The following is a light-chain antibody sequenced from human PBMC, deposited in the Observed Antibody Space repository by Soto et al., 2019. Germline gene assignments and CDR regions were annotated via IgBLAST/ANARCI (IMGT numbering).Light chain of an antibody. J-gene: IGLJ1*01. CDR1: SSNIGSNA. CDR2: YDD. Sequence: QSVLTQPPSVSGAPRQRVTISCSGSSSNIGSNAVNWYQQFPGKAPKLLIYYDDLVASGVSARFSGSKSGTSPSLAISGLQSEDEADYYCAAWDDSTKSHVFGTGTKLPVL. V-gene: IGLV1-36*01. CDR3: AAWDDSTKSHV.